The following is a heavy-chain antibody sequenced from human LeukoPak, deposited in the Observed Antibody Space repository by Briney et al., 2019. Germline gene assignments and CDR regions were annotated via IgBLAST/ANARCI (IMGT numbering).Heavy chain of an antibody. CDR3: ARDLLGSGSPDDY. D-gene: IGHD3-10*01. Sequence: GGSLRLSCAASGFTFSSYSMNWVRQAPGKGLEWVSYISSSSSTIYYADSVKGRFTISRDNAKNSLYLQMNSLRAEDTATYYCARDLLGSGSPDDYWGRGTLVTVSS. J-gene: IGHJ4*02. V-gene: IGHV3-48*01. CDR2: ISSSSSTI. CDR1: GFTFSSYS.